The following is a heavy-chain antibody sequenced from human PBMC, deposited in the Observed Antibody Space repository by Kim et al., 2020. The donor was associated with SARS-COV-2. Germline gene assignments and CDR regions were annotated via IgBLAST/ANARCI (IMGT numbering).Heavy chain of an antibody. CDR2: INPSGGST. CDR1: GYTFTSYY. V-gene: IGHV1-46*03. CDR3: AREVAAVRVTYYYYGMDV. D-gene: IGHD6-13*01. Sequence: ASVKVSCKASGYTFTSYYMHWVRQAPGQGLEWMGIINPSGGSTSYAQKFQGRVTMTRDTSTSTVYMELSSLRSEDTAVYYCAREVAAVRVTYYYYGMDVWRQGTTVTVSS. J-gene: IGHJ6*02.